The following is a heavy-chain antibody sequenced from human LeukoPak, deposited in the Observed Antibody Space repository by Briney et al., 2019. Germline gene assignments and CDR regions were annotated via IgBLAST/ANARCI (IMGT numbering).Heavy chain of an antibody. CDR3: ASYSSSWGASDY. D-gene: IGHD6-6*01. J-gene: IGHJ4*02. Sequence: PSETLSLTCTVSGGSISSNSYYWGWIRQPPGKGLEWIGSVFYSGSTYYNPSLKSRVTLSVDTSKNQFSLKLSSVTAADTAVYYCASYSSSWGASDYWGQGTLVTVSS. V-gene: IGHV4-39*01. CDR1: GGSISSNSYY. CDR2: VFYSGST.